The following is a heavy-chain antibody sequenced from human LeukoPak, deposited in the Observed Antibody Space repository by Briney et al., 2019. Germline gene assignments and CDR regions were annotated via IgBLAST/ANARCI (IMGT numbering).Heavy chain of an antibody. J-gene: IGHJ5*02. V-gene: IGHV4-61*02. Sequence: TPSETLSLTCTVSGGSISSGSYYWNWIRQPAGKGLEWIGRIYTSGSTNYNPSLKSRVTISVDTSKNQFSLKLSSVTAADTAVYYCAREGLNMVRGVIPKEAWGWFDPWGQGTLVTVSS. CDR2: IYTSGST. CDR1: GGSISSGSYY. D-gene: IGHD3-10*01. CDR3: AREGLNMVRGVIPKEAWGWFDP.